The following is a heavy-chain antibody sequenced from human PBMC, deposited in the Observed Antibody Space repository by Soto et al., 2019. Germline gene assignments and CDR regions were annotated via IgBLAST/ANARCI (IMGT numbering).Heavy chain of an antibody. CDR1: GFTFTNAW. V-gene: IGHV3-15*07. CDR2: IKSKPDGGTT. Sequence: VHLVESGGGLVKPGGSLRLSCVASGFTFTNAWMIWVRQAPGKGLEWVGRIKSKPDGGTTDYAAPVKGRFTISRDDSKNTVYLEMNSLKSEDTAVYYCTTCLTAAPRRFDPWGQGTLVTVSS. CDR3: TTCLTAAPRRFDP. J-gene: IGHJ5*02. D-gene: IGHD2-21*02.